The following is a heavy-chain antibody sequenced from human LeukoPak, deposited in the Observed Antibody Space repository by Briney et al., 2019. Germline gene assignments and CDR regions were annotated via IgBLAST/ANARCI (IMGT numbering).Heavy chain of an antibody. D-gene: IGHD5-18*01. V-gene: IGHV4-59*01. J-gene: IGHJ6*02. CDR3: ARERGYSYGYGMDV. Sequence: TPSETLSLTCTVSGGSISSYYWSWIRQPPGKGLEWIGYIYYSGSTNYNPSLKSRVTISVDTSKNQFSLKLSSVTAADTAVYYCARERGYSYGYGMDVWGQGTTVTVSS. CDR2: IYYSGST. CDR1: GGSISSYY.